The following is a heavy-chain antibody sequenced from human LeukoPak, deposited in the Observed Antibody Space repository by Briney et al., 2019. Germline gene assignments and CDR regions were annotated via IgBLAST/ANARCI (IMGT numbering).Heavy chain of an antibody. J-gene: IGHJ4*02. CDR2: TNSGDTST. D-gene: IGHD3-16*02. V-gene: IGHV3-23*01. CDR3: AKERAGYTNPYYFDY. CDR1: GFSFSDFS. Sequence: GGSLRLSCATSGFSFSDFSMSWVRQAPGKGLGWISTTNSGDTSTYYAESVKRRFTISRDNSKNTLYLHMNSLRAEDTAVYYCAKERAGYTNPYYFDYWGQGALVTVSS.